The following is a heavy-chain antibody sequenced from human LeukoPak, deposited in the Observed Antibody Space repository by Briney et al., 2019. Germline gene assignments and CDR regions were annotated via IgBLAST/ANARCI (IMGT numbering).Heavy chain of an antibody. J-gene: IGHJ4*02. CDR2: ISYDGSNK. D-gene: IGHD2-15*01. Sequence: GSLRLSCVASGFTFGKYWMSWVRQAPGKGLEWVAVISYDGSNKYYADSVKGRFTISRDNSKNTLYLQMNSLRAEDTAVYYCARDSSRVYCSGGSCYNFDYWGQGTLVTVSS. CDR1: GFTFGKYW. V-gene: IGHV3-30*03. CDR3: ARDSSRVYCSGGSCYNFDY.